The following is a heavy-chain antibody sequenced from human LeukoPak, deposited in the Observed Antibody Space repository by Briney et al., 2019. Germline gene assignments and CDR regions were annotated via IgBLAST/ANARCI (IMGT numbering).Heavy chain of an antibody. J-gene: IGHJ4*02. V-gene: IGHV3-33*01. D-gene: IGHD3-10*01. Sequence: GGSLRLSCSASGFTFSYYAIHWVRQAPGKGLEXXALIWSDGSNKYYADSVKGRITISRDNSKNTVYLQMNSLRAEDTAVYYCARELFSSGSCPDGWGQGTLVTVSS. CDR2: IWSDGSNK. CDR1: GFTFSYYA. CDR3: ARELFSSGSCPDG.